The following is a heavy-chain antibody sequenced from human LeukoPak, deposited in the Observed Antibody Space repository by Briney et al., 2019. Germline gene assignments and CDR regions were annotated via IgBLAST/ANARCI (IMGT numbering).Heavy chain of an antibody. J-gene: IGHJ6*04. CDR1: GFTFSSYE. CDR3: AELGITMIGGV. Sequence: GGSLRLSCAASGFTFSSYEMNWVRQAPGKGREWGSYISSSGSTIYYADSVKGRFTISRDNAKNSLYLQMNSLRAEDTAVYYCAELGITMIGGVWGKGTTVTISS. CDR2: ISSSGSTI. V-gene: IGHV3-48*03. D-gene: IGHD3-10*02.